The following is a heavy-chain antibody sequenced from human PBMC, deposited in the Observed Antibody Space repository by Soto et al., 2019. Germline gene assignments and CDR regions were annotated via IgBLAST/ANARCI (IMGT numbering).Heavy chain of an antibody. D-gene: IGHD1-20*01. Sequence: EILSLTCSVSGVSMNDYYWSWIRQTAGRGLEWIGRIFTNVNTNYNPSLRGRLTMSVDTSTNQVSLRLTSVTAADTAVYYCATGPLVSRYYGLNVWGQGTTVTVSS. J-gene: IGHJ6*02. V-gene: IGHV4-4*07. CDR1: GVSMNDYY. CDR3: ATGPLVSRYYGLNV. CDR2: IFTNVNT.